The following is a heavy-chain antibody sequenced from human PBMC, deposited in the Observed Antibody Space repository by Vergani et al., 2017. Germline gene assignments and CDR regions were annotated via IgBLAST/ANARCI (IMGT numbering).Heavy chain of an antibody. Sequence: QVQLQESGPGLVRPSQTLALTCTVSGGSISSGSYYWSWFRQPAGKGLEWIGRFYTGGGTSYNPSLKSRVTISVDTSKNQFSLQLSSVTAADTAVYYCARDPLXSTTWPFLLLDMDVWGQGTTVTVSS. D-gene: IGHD1-14*01. CDR1: GGSISSGSYY. CDR3: ARDPLXSTTWPFLLLDMDV. V-gene: IGHV4-61*02. J-gene: IGHJ6*02. CDR2: FYTGGGT.